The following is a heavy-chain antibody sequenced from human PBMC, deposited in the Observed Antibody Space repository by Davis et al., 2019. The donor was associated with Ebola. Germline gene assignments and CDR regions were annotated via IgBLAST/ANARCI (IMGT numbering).Heavy chain of an antibody. CDR3: AKETAPFVYHYGMDV. J-gene: IGHJ6*02. Sequence: GESLKISCAASGFTFSSYGMHWVRQAPGKGLEWVAVVSLDGTNKNYADSVKGRFTISRDNSKNTLYLQMNSLRAEDTAVYYCAKETAPFVYHYGMDVWGQGTTVTVSS. D-gene: IGHD2-15*01. CDR1: GFTFSSYG. V-gene: IGHV3-30*18. CDR2: VSLDGTNK.